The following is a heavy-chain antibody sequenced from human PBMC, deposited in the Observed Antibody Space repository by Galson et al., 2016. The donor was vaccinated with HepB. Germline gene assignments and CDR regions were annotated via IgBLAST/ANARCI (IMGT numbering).Heavy chain of an antibody. CDR3: SRDRTSSPSWYGDSPYYYFDY. J-gene: IGHJ4*02. Sequence: SLRLSCAASGFTFGDFAINWFRQAPGKGLEWVGFIRTKGYGGTTEYAASVKGRFTLSRDDSKSIAYLQMNSLKIEDTAVYYCSRDRTSSPSWYGDSPYYYFDYWGQGTLVTVSP. V-gene: IGHV3-49*03. CDR2: IRTKGYGGTT. D-gene: IGHD4-17*01. CDR1: GFTFGDFA.